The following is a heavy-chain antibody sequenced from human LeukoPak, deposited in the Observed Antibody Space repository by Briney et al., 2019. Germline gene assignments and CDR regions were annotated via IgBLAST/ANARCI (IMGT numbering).Heavy chain of an antibody. CDR1: GYSFTSYW. J-gene: IGHJ3*02. Sequence: GESLKISCKGSGYSFTSYWIGWVRQMPGKGLEWMGIIYPGDSHTEYSPSFQGQVTISADKSISTAYLQWSSLKASDTAMYYCALEYSSSSDAFDIWGQGTMVTVSS. D-gene: IGHD6-6*01. CDR2: IYPGDSHT. V-gene: IGHV5-51*01. CDR3: ALEYSSSSDAFDI.